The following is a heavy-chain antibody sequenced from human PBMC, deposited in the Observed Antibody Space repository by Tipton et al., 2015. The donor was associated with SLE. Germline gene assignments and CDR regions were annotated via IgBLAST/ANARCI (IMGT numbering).Heavy chain of an antibody. CDR1: GLTLSDAW. D-gene: IGHD2-15*01. J-gene: IGHJ4*02. CDR2: IKSKIDGGRI. V-gene: IGHV3-15*01. CDR3: NAIGYCGGGSCYRYDY. Sequence: GSLRLSCAASGLTLSDAWMSWVRQAPGKGLEWVGRIKSKIDGGRIDYAAPVKGRFTMSRDDSKNTLYLQMNNLQTEDTAVYYCNAIGYCGGGSCYRYDYWGQGILVPVSS.